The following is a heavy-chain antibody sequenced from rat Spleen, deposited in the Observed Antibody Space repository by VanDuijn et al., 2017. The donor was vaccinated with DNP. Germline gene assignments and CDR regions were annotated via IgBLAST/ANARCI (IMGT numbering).Heavy chain of an antibody. CDR3: AKGPNYGGDSDYFDY. D-gene: IGHD1-11*01. CDR2: INKDSSTI. V-gene: IGHV4-2*01. J-gene: IGHJ2*01. CDR1: EFNFNDYW. Sequence: EVKLVESGGGLVQPGRSLKLSCAASEFNFNDYWMGWVRQAPGKGLEWIGQINKDSSTITYIPSLKDKFTISRDNAQNTLYLQMSKLGSEDTAIYYCAKGPNYGGDSDYFDYWGQGVMVTVSS.